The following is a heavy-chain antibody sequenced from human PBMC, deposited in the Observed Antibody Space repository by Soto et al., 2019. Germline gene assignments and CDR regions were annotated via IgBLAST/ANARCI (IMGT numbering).Heavy chain of an antibody. CDR2: ISSSGDYL. V-gene: IGHV3-21*01. Sequence: KAXVSLRLSCAASGFTFRRNNTNWVGQAPGKGLEWVASISSSGDYLYYADSVKGRFIISRDNFQNSLFLQMNNLRADDTAVYYCVRGVDDEDGEAAPWFFFENWGQRTPVTVSS. J-gene: IGHJ4*02. CDR3: VRGVDDEDGEAAPWFFFEN. CDR1: GFTFRRNN. D-gene: IGHD3-3*01.